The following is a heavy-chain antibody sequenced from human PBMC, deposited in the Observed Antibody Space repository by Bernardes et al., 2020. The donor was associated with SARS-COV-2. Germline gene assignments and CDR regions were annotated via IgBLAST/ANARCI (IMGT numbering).Heavy chain of an antibody. CDR2: IWHDGSRE. CDR3: ATEDGEWLES. V-gene: IGHV3-33*08. CDR1: GFTFSSYV. D-gene: IGHD4-17*01. Sequence: GGSLRLSCAASGFTFSSYVIHWVRQAPGRGLEWVAVIWHDGSREYYVDSVKGRFAISRDNSNNTLYLQMNNLRVEDTALYRCATEDGEWLESWGQGTLVTVSS. J-gene: IGHJ5*01.